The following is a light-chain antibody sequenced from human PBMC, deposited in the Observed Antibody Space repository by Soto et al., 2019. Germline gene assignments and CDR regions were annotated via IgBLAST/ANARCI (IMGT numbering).Light chain of an antibody. CDR3: QQSYSSPPT. J-gene: IGKJ1*01. Sequence: DIQMTQSPSSLSASVEYRVIITCRSSQSISNHLNWYQQKPGKAPKLLIFAASSLQSGVPSRFSGSRSAPDFTLTISSLQHEAFATYYCQQSYSSPPTFGQGTKADIK. CDR1: QSISNH. V-gene: IGKV1-39*01. CDR2: AAS.